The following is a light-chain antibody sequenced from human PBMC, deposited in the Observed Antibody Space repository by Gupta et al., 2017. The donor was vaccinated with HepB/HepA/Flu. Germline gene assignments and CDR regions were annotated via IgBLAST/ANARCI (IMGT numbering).Light chain of an antibody. CDR2: DVS. CDR3: SSYTTTTTGV. Sequence: SALTHAASVSGSPGQSITISCTGTSSDVGGYNYVSWYQQHPGKVPKLMIYDVSNRPAGVSSRFSGSKSSNTASLTISGLQAEDEADYYCSSYTTTTTGVFGGGTKLTVL. CDR1: SSDVGGYNY. V-gene: IGLV2-14*03. J-gene: IGLJ2*01.